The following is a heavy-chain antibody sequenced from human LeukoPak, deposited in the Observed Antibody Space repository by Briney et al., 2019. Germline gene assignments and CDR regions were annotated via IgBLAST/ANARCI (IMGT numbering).Heavy chain of an antibody. CDR2: INRDGSER. CDR1: GFTFSNYW. Sequence: GGSLRLSCAASGFTFSNYWMTWVRQAPGKGLEWVANINRDGSERYYVDSVKGRFTISRDDAKSSLYLQMNSLRAEDTAVYYCARVESGYWGQGTLVTVSS. V-gene: IGHV3-7*03. J-gene: IGHJ4*02. CDR3: ARVESGY.